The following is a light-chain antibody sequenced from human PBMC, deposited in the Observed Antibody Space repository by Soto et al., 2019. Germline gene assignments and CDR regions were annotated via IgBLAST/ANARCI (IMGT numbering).Light chain of an antibody. J-gene: IGLJ3*02. Sequence: QSALTQPRSVSGSPGQSVTISCTGTSSDVGAYNYVSWCQQRPGKAPRLMIYDVGVRPSGVPDRFSASKSGNTASLTISGLQDEDEADYYCCSYAGSYAWVFGGGTKLTVL. CDR2: DVG. CDR1: SSDVGAYNY. V-gene: IGLV2-11*01. CDR3: CSYAGSYAWV.